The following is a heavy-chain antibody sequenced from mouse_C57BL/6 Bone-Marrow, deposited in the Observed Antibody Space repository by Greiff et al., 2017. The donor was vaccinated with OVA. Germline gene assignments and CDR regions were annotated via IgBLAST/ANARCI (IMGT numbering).Heavy chain of an antibody. Sequence: GQLVESGGGLVQPGGSLKLSCAASGFTFSDYYMYWVRQTPEKRLEWVAYISNGGGSTYYPDTVKGRFTISRDNAKNTLYLQMSRLKSEDTAMYYCARHTNGSSYGCAYWGQGTLVTVSA. D-gene: IGHD1-1*01. CDR1: GFTFSDYY. J-gene: IGHJ3*01. CDR2: ISNGGGST. V-gene: IGHV5-12*01. CDR3: ARHTNGSSYGCAY.